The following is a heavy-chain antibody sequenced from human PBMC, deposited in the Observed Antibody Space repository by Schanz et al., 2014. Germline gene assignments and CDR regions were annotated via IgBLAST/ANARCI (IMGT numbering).Heavy chain of an antibody. Sequence: EVQLLESGGGLVQPGGSLRLSCTASGFTFSTHAMSWVRQAPGKGLEWVSAISGSGGSTYYADSVKGRFTISRDNAENTLFLQMNSLRAGDAAVYYCARGLIAAAGGAFDYWGQGTLVTVSS. CDR2: ISGSGGST. CDR3: ARGLIAAAGGAFDY. J-gene: IGHJ4*02. CDR1: GFTFSTHA. D-gene: IGHD6-13*01. V-gene: IGHV3-23*01.